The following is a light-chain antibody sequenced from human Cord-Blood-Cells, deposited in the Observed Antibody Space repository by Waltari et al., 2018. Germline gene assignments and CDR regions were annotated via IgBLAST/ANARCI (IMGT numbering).Light chain of an antibody. V-gene: IGLV1-40*01. CDR1: SPNLGAGSD. CDR2: GNS. Sequence: SVLTQPPSASGPPGQRVTIPRTACSPNLGAGSDVPWYQQLPGAAPNLPIYGNSKRPSGVPDRFSGSKSGTSASLAIAGLQAEDEADYYCQSYDSSLSGYVFGTGTKVTVL. J-gene: IGLJ1*01. CDR3: QSYDSSLSGYV.